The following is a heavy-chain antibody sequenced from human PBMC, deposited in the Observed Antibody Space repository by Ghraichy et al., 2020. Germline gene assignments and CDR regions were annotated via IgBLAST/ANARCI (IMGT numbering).Heavy chain of an antibody. V-gene: IGHV3-23*01. Sequence: GGSLRLSCAASGFTFSSYAMSWVRQAPGKGLEWVSAISGSGGSTYYADSVKGRFTISRDNSKNTLYLQMNSLRAEDTAVYYCVTTGPYSSGWYKTYYFDYWGQGTLVTVSS. CDR3: VTTGPYSSGWYKTYYFDY. CDR2: ISGSGGST. D-gene: IGHD6-19*01. CDR1: GFTFSSYA. J-gene: IGHJ4*02.